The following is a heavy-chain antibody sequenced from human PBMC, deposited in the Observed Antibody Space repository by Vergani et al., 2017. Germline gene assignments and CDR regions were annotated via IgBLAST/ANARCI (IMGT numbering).Heavy chain of an antibody. CDR2: INAGNGNT. D-gene: IGHD5-18*01. J-gene: IGHJ6*02. CDR3: ARDSRDTAMVKGQRSYYYYGMDV. Sequence: QVQLVQSGAEVKKPGASVKVSCKASGYTFTSYAMHWVRQAPGQRLEWMGWINAGNGNTKYSQKFQGRVTITRDTSASTAYMELSSLRAEDTAVYYCARDSRDTAMVKGQRSYYYYGMDVWGQGTTVTVSS. CDR1: GYTFTSYA. V-gene: IGHV1-3*01.